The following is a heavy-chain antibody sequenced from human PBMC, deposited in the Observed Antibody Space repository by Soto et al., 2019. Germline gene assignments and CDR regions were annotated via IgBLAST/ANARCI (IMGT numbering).Heavy chain of an antibody. Sequence: QVRLQESGPGLVKPSETLSLTCTVSGASISRYYWCLIRQSPGKGLEWIGYLYNTWSTIYNPSLKSRVTISVDTSKNQFSLRMNSVTAADTAVYYCARDLCGDCGVDCSPLDVWGQGTTVTVSS. J-gene: IGHJ6*02. CDR2: LYNTWST. CDR1: GASISRYY. V-gene: IGHV4-59*01. CDR3: ARDLCGDCGVDCSPLDV. D-gene: IGHD2-21*02.